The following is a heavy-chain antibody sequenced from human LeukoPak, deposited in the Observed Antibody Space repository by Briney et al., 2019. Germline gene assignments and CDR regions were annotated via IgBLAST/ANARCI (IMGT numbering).Heavy chain of an antibody. Sequence: PGGSLRLSCAASGFTFSSYSMNWVRQAPGKGLELVSSISSSSSYIYYADSVKGRFTISRDNAKNSLYLQMNNLRAEDTAVYYCARDRGMLAAAFDIWGQGTMVTVSS. J-gene: IGHJ3*02. D-gene: IGHD6-13*01. V-gene: IGHV3-21*01. CDR1: GFTFSSYS. CDR3: ARDRGMLAAAFDI. CDR2: ISSSSSYI.